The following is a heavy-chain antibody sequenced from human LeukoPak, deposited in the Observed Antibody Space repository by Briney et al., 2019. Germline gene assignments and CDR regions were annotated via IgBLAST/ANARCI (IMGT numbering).Heavy chain of an antibody. CDR3: AKDDSSGYYYDYFDY. J-gene: IGHJ4*02. CDR1: GFTFSSYA. CDR2: ISGSGGST. V-gene: IGHV3-23*01. Sequence: PGASLRLSCAASGFTFSSYAMSWVRQAPGKGLEGVSAISGSGGSTYYADSVKGRFTISRDNSKNTLYLQMNSLRAEDTAVYYCAKDDSSGYYYDYFDYWGQGTLVTVSS. D-gene: IGHD3-22*01.